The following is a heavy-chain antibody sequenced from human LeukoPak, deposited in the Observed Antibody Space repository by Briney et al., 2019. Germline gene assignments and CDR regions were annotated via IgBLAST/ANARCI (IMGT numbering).Heavy chain of an antibody. CDR3: AREPPGY. CDR1: GGSVTGGNYY. CDR2: IYTNGGA. V-gene: IGHV4-61*02. Sequence: PSETLSLTXTVSGGSVTGGNYYWNWIRQPAGKGLEWIGRIYTNGGASYNPSLKSRVTISIDASKNQFSLKLSSVTAADTAVYYCAREPPGYWGQGILVTVSS. J-gene: IGHJ4*02.